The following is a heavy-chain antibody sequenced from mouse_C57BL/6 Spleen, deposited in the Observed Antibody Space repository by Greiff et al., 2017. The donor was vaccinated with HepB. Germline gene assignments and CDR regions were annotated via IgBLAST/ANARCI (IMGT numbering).Heavy chain of an antibody. V-gene: IGHV1-64*01. CDR2: IHPNSGST. Sequence: QVQLQQPGAELVKPGASVKLSCKASGYTFTSYWMHWVKQRPGQGLEWIGMIHPNSGSTNYNEKFKSKATLTVDKSSSTAYMQLSSLTSEDSAVYNCARWSIYYSGSSSEEGAMDSWGQGTSSPVSS. CDR1: GYTFTSYW. D-gene: IGHD1-1*01. J-gene: IGHJ4*01. CDR3: ARWSIYYSGSSSEEGAMDS.